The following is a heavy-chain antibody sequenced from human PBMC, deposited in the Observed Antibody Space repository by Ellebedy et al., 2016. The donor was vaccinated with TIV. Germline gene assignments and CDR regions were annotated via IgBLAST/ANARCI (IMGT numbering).Heavy chain of an antibody. CDR2: ISRASDTV. V-gene: IGHV3-48*02. J-gene: IGHJ4*02. CDR3: ARGDLMVRGIFEYYFDY. Sequence: PGGSLRLSCAASGFTFSSSPMNWVRQAPGKGLEWVSHISRASDTVYYADSVRGRFTISRDNAKNSLFLQMDSLGDEDTAVYYCARGDLMVRGIFEYYFDYWGQGTLVTVSS. CDR1: GFTFSSSP. D-gene: IGHD3-10*01.